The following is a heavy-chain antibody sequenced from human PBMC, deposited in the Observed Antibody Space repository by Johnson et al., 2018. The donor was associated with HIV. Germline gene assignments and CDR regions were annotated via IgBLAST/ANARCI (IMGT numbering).Heavy chain of an antibody. CDR3: ARAGRITMIVVALGAFDI. D-gene: IGHD3-22*01. V-gene: IGHV3-9*01. CDR1: GFTFSSYA. Sequence: VQLVESGGGLVQPGGSLRLSCAASGFTFSSYAMSWVRQAPRKGLEWVSGITWNSGSIGYADSVKGRFTISRDNAKNSLYLQLNSLRAEDTAVYYCARAGRITMIVVALGAFDIWGQGTMVTVSS. J-gene: IGHJ3*02. CDR2: ITWNSGSI.